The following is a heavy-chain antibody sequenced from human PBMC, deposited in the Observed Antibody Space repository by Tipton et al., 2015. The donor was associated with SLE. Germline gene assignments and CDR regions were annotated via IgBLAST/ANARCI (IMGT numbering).Heavy chain of an antibody. D-gene: IGHD2-15*01. J-gene: IGHJ6*03. CDR3: AGLEGYCSGGSCPRDYYYYMDV. Sequence: GLVKPSGTLSLTCAVSGGSISSSNWWSWVRQPPGKGLEWIGEIYHSGSTNYNPSLKSRVTISVDKSKNQFSLKLSSVTAADTAVYYCAGLEGYCSGGSCPRDYYYYMDVWGKGTTVTVSS. V-gene: IGHV4-4*02. CDR2: IYHSGST. CDR1: GGSISSSNW.